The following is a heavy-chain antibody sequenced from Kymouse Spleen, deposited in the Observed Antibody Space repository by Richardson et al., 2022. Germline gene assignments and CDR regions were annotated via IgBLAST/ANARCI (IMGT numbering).Heavy chain of an antibody. CDR1: GFTFDDYA. V-gene: IGHV3-9*01. CDR2: ISWNSGSI. J-gene: IGHJ6*02. CDR3: AKDMCGGDCYSLYYYGMDV. Sequence: EVQLVESGGGLVQPGRSLRLSCAASGFTFDDYAMHWVRQAPGKGLEWVSGISWNSGSIGYADSVKGRFTISRDNAKNSLYLQMNSLRAEDTALYYCAKDMCGGDCYSLYYYGMDVWGQGTTVTVSS. D-gene: IGHD2-21*02.